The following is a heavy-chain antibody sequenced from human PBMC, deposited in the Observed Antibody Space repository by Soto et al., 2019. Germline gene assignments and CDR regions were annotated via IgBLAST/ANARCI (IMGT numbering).Heavy chain of an antibody. CDR2: IAPGNGNT. CDR3: AKGSRMWTPDY. D-gene: IGHD2-15*01. J-gene: IGHJ4*02. Sequence: QVQLVQSGAEVKKPGASVKVFCKASGYTFTDYAIHWMRQAPGQRLEWMGWIAPGNGNTKYSQNFQGRVTITRDTPATTATMELSGCRSEDTAVYSLAKGSRMWTPDYWGQGTLVTVSS. V-gene: IGHV1-3*01. CDR1: GYTFTDYA.